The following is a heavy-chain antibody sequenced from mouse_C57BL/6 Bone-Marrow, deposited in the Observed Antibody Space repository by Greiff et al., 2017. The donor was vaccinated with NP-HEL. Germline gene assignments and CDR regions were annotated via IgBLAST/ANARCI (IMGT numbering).Heavy chain of an antibody. D-gene: IGHD1-1*01. Sequence: KPGQGLEWIGDIYPGSGSTNYNEKFKSKATLTVDTSFSTAYMQLSSLTSEDSAVYYCAREDYYGSSGDYWGQGTTLTVSS. CDR3: AREDYYGSSGDY. CDR2: IYPGSGST. V-gene: IGHV1-55*01. J-gene: IGHJ2*01.